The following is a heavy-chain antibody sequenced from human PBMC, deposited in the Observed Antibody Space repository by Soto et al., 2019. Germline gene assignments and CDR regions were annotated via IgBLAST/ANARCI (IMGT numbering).Heavy chain of an antibody. Sequence: ASVKVSCKASGYTFTSYYMHWVRQAPGQGLEWMGKINPSGGSTSYAQKFQGRVTMTRETSTSTVYMELSSLRSEDTAVYYCARCSGFCSVGSCYAKSLPGTCSEACDIWGKGTMVT. CDR3: ARCSGFCSVGSCYAKSLPGTCSEACDI. J-gene: IGHJ3*02. D-gene: IGHD2-15*01. CDR2: INPSGGST. V-gene: IGHV1-46*03. CDR1: GYTFTSYY.